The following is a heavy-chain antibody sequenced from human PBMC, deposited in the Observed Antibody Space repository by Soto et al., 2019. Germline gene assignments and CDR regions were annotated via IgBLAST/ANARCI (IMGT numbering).Heavy chain of an antibody. Sequence: QVQLVESGGGVVQPGRSLRVSFAASGFIFSNYAMHWVRQAPGKGLEWVAVVSYDGNNQFYAESVKGRFTISRDSSKTTLYLQMNNLREEDTAVYYCARDRVYYYDNSGYYNFDYWGQGTLVIVSS. CDR1: GFIFSNYA. D-gene: IGHD3-22*01. J-gene: IGHJ4*02. CDR3: ARDRVYYYDNSGYYNFDY. V-gene: IGHV3-30-3*01. CDR2: VSYDGNNQ.